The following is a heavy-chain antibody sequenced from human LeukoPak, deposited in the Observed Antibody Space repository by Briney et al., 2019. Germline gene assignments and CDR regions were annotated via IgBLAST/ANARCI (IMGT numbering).Heavy chain of an antibody. CDR3: AKWGDYDVLTGYYVSDY. CDR2: ITGSGGNT. Sequence: GGSLRLSCAASGFTFSNYAMSWVRQAPGQGLEWVSAITGSGGNTYYADSVKGRFTISSDNSKNTVFLQMNSLRAEDTAVYYCAKWGDYDVLTGYYVSDYWGQGTLVTVSS. J-gene: IGHJ4*02. D-gene: IGHD3-9*01. V-gene: IGHV3-23*01. CDR1: GFTFSNYA.